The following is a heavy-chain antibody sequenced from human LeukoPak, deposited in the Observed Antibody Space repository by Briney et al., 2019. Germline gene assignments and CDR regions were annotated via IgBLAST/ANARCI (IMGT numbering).Heavy chain of an antibody. Sequence: ASVKVSCKVSGYTLTELSMHWVRQAPGKGLEWMGGFDPEDGETIYAQKFQGRVTMTEDTSTDTAYMELSCLRSEDTAVYYCATDFYYGSGSYYNGDFDYWGQGTLVTVSS. J-gene: IGHJ4*02. CDR2: FDPEDGET. CDR3: ATDFYYGSGSYYNGDFDY. D-gene: IGHD3-10*01. V-gene: IGHV1-24*01. CDR1: GYTLTELS.